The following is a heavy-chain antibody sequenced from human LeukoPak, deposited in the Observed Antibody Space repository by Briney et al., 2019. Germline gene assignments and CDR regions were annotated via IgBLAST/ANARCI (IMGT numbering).Heavy chain of an antibody. J-gene: IGHJ4*02. CDR3: ARDLYYYDSSGYSGGY. D-gene: IGHD3-22*01. V-gene: IGHV1-18*01. CDR1: GYTFTSYG. CDR2: ISAYNGNT. Sequence: GASVKVSCKASGYTFTSYGISWVRQAPGQGLEWMGWISAYNGNTNYAQKLQGRVTMTTDTSTSTAYMELRSLRSDDTAVYYCARDLYYYDSSGYSGGYWGQGTLVTVSS.